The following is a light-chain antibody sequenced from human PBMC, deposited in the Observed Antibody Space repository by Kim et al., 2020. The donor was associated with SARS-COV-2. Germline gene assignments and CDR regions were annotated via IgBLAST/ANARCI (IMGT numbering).Light chain of an antibody. Sequence: SVGDRVTIACRASRSIGGLLAWYQQKPGKAPKLLIYEASTLKSGVPSRFSGSGSETEFTLTTSSLQPDDFATYYCKQYRSYPWTFGQGTKVDIK. CDR2: EAS. J-gene: IGKJ1*01. CDR1: RSIGGL. CDR3: KQYRSYPWT. V-gene: IGKV1-5*03.